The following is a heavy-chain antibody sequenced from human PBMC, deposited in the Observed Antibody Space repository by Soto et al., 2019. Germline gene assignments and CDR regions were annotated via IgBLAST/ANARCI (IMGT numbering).Heavy chain of an antibody. J-gene: IGHJ4*02. Sequence: EVQLLESGGGLVQPGGSLRLSCAASGFTFSTYVMNWARQAPGKGLEWVSTISGSGASTYYADSVKGRFTISRDNSKNTLYLQMNSLRAEDTAVFYCAKASGSGTMGAFDYWGQGSLVTVSS. CDR3: AKASGSGTMGAFDY. D-gene: IGHD3-10*01. CDR1: GFTFSTYV. V-gene: IGHV3-23*01. CDR2: ISGSGAST.